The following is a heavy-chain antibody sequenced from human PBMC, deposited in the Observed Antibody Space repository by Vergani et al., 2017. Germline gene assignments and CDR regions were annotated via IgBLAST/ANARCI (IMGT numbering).Heavy chain of an antibody. V-gene: IGHV3-23*01. Sequence: EVQLLQSEGAVVQPGGSLRLSCVASGFTFSSHAMSWVRQGHGQGLEWVSSIKNTGDSTHYADSVKGRFTISRDNSKNTLYLQMNSLQTEDTAVYYCVRARVCGGGRCTPNMDVWGKGTTVTVSS. CDR1: GFTFSSHA. J-gene: IGHJ6*03. CDR3: VRARVCGGGRCTPNMDV. CDR2: IKNTGDST. D-gene: IGHD2-15*01.